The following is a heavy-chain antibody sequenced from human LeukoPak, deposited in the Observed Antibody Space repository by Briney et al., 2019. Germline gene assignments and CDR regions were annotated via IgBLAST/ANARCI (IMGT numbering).Heavy chain of an antibody. J-gene: IGHJ5*02. CDR2: ISADGSVI. Sequence: PGGSLRLSCADSGFTFSSYWMRWVRQTPGKGLVWVSCISADGSVIRYADSVKGRFTISRDNTKSTLYLQMHSLRAEDTAVYYCATAGGDGSRMGFDRWGQGTLVTVSS. V-gene: IGHV3-74*01. CDR1: GFTFSSYW. D-gene: IGHD2-15*01. CDR3: ATAGGDGSRMGFDR.